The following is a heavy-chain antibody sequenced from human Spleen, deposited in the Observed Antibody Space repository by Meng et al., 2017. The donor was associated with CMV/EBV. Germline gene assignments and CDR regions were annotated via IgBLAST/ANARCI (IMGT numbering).Heavy chain of an antibody. V-gene: IGHV1-18*01. Sequence: DSVKVSCKASGYTFTSYGITWVRQAPGQGLEWMGWISAYNGNTNYAQKLQGRVTMTTDTSTSTAYMELRSLRSDDTAEYYCARGGGTSGLGYYYGMDVWGQGTTVTVSS. CDR3: ARGGGTSGLGYYYGMDV. J-gene: IGHJ6*02. CDR2: ISAYNGNT. CDR1: GYTFTSYG. D-gene: IGHD2-2*01.